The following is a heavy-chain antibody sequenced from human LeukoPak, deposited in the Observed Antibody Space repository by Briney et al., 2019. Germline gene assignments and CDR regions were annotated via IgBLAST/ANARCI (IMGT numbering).Heavy chain of an antibody. J-gene: IGHJ3*01. V-gene: IGHV3-15*01. CDR3: TTDSGSFDV. D-gene: IGHD3-10*01. CDR1: GFTFSDSW. CDR2: IKSKIDGETT. Sequence: GGSLRLSCAASGFTFSDSWMTWVRQVPGKGLEWVGRIKSKIDGETTEYAAPVEGRFTISRDDSKTTVYLQMSGLRTEDPALYYCTTDSGSFDVWGRGTMVTVSS.